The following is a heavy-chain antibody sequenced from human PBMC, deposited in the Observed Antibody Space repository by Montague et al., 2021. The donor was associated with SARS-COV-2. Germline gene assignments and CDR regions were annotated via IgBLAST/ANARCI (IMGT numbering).Heavy chain of an antibody. V-gene: IGHV4-39*01. Sequence: SETLSLTCAVSGGSISSSSYYWGWIRQPPGKGLEWIGSIHYSGSTYYNPSLKSRVSISVDTSKNQFSLKLSSVTAADTAVYYCARLWVTVYYYYGMDVWGRGTTVTVSS. CDR2: IHYSGST. J-gene: IGHJ6*02. CDR1: GGSISSSSYY. D-gene: IGHD2-21*01. CDR3: ARLWVTVYYYYGMDV.